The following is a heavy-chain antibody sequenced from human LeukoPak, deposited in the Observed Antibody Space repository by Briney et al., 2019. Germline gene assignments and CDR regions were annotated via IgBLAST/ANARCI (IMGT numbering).Heavy chain of an antibody. V-gene: IGHV3-33*01. CDR1: GFTFSSSG. CDR3: ARWTKYYYDSSGYYYYFDY. CDR2: IWYDGSDK. Sequence: GGSLRLSCAASGFTFSSSGMHWVRQAPGKGLEWVAVIWYDGSDKYSADSVKGRFTISRDNAKNSLYLQMNSLRAEDTALYYCARWTKYYYDSSGYYYYFDYWGQGTLVTVSS. D-gene: IGHD3-22*01. J-gene: IGHJ4*02.